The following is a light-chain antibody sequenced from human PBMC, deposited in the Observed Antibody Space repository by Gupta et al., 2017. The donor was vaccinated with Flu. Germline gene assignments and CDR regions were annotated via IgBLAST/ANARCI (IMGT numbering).Light chain of an antibody. V-gene: IGKV1-39*01. CDR2: AAS. Sequence: PSSLSASVGDRVTITCRASQSIGSFVNWYQQKPGKAPNLLIYAASRLRSGVPSRVSGSGSGTDFSLTISSLQPEDAASYYCQESDSSQYTFGQGTNLEIK. CDR3: QESDSSQYT. CDR1: QSIGSF. J-gene: IGKJ2*01.